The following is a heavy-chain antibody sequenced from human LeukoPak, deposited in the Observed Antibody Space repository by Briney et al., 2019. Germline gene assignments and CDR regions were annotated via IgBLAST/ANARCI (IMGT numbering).Heavy chain of an antibody. Sequence: SQTLSLTCTVSGGSISSGGYYWSWIRQPRGKGLEWIGYIYHSGSTYYNPSLKSRVTISVDRSKNQFSLKLSSVTAADTAVYYCARAFYDFWSGYSYWYFDLWGRGTLVTVSS. D-gene: IGHD3-3*01. J-gene: IGHJ2*01. CDR1: GGSISSGGYY. CDR2: IYHSGST. CDR3: ARAFYDFWSGYSYWYFDL. V-gene: IGHV4-30-2*01.